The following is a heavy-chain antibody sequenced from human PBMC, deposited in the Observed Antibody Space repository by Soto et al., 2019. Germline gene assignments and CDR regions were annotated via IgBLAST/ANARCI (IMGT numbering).Heavy chain of an antibody. CDR2: IYYSGST. V-gene: IGHV4-39*01. CDR1: GGSISSSSYY. CDR3: AGLRYFDGY. D-gene: IGHD3-9*01. Sequence: SETLSLTCTVSGGSISSSSYYWGWIRQPPGKGLEWIGSIYYSGSTYYNPSLRSRVTISVDTSKNQFSLKLSSVTAADTAVYYCAGLRYFDGYWGQGTLVTVSS. J-gene: IGHJ4*02.